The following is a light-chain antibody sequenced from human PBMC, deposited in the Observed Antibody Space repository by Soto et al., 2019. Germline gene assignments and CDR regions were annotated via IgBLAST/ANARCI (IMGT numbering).Light chain of an antibody. CDR2: GAS. V-gene: IGKV3-20*01. Sequence: EIVLTQSPGTLSLSPGERATIYCRASQSVSSSYLAWYQQKPGQAPRLLIDGASSRATGISDRFSGSGSGSNFTLTISRLEPEDFAVYYCQQYGSSPCTFGGGTKVEIK. CDR1: QSVSSSY. CDR3: QQYGSSPCT. J-gene: IGKJ4*01.